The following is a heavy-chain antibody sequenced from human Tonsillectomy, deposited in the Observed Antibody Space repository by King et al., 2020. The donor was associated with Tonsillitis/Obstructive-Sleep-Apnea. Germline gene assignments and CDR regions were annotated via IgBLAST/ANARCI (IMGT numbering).Heavy chain of an antibody. CDR1: GFTFSNAW. CDR2: IKSKTDGGTT. V-gene: IGHV3-15*01. CDR3: TTEDRGATYY. Sequence: VQLVESGGGLVKPGGSLRLSCAASGFTFSNAWMSWVRQAPGKGLEWGGRIKSKTDGGTTDYAAPVKGRFTISRDDSKNTLYLQMNSLKTEDTAVYYCTTEDRGATYYWGQGTLVTVSS. J-gene: IGHJ4*02. D-gene: IGHD1-26*01.